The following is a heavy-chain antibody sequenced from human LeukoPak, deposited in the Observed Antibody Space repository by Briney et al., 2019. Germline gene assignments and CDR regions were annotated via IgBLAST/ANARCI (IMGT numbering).Heavy chain of an antibody. CDR1: GFTFSSYS. CDR3: ARDLSGGRMIMFGGVIVASRELDY. CDR2: ISSSSSYI. V-gene: IGHV3-21*01. Sequence: GGSLRLSCAASGFTFSSYSMNWVRQAPGKGLEWVSSISSSSSYIYYADSVKGRFTISRDNAKNSLYLQMNSLRAEDTAVYYCARDLSGGRMIMFGGVIVASRELDYWGQGTLVTVSS. J-gene: IGHJ4*02. D-gene: IGHD3-16*02.